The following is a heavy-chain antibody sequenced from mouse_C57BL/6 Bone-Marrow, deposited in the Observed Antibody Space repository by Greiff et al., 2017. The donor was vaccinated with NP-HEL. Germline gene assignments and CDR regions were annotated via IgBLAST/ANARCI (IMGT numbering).Heavy chain of an antibody. V-gene: IGHV5-9-1*02. CDR1: GFTFSSYA. Sequence: EVHLVESGEGLVKPGGSLKLSCAASGFTFSSYAMSWVRQTPEKRLEWVAYISSGGDYIYYADTVKGRFTIARDNARNTLYLQMSSLKSEDTAMYYCTRVYGNYGFAYWGQGTLVTVSA. CDR2: ISSGGDYI. J-gene: IGHJ3*01. D-gene: IGHD2-1*01. CDR3: TRVYGNYGFAY.